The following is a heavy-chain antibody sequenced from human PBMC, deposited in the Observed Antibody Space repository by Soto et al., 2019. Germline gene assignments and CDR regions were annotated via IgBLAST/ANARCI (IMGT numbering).Heavy chain of an antibody. CDR1: GYTFTGYY. J-gene: IGHJ4*02. Sequence: ASVKVSCKASGYTFTGYYMHWVRQAPGQGLEWMGWINPNSGGTNYAQKFQGRVTMTRDTSISTAYMELSRLRSDDTAVYYCARSRIVGATKEDFDYWGQGTLVTVSS. CDR2: INPNSGGT. D-gene: IGHD1-26*01. CDR3: ARSRIVGATKEDFDY. V-gene: IGHV1-2*02.